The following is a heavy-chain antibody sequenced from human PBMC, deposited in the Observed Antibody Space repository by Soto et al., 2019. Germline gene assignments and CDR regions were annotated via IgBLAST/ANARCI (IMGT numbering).Heavy chain of an antibody. D-gene: IGHD3-3*01. V-gene: IGHV3-23*01. J-gene: IGHJ4*02. CDR3: AKVGSVVTIFGVVTAPYYFDY. Sequence: RLSCAASGFTFISHAMSWVRPAPGKGLGWVSAISGSGGSTYYADSVKGRFTISRDNSKNTLYLQMNSLRAEDTAVYYCAKVGSVVTIFGVVTAPYYFDYWGQGTLVTVSS. CDR2: ISGSGGST. CDR1: GFTFISHA.